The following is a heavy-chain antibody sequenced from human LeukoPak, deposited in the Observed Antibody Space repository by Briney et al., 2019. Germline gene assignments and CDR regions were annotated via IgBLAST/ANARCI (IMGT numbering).Heavy chain of an antibody. CDR1: GGSVSSGAYY. CDR3: ARIRGYSYGFEDY. V-gene: IGHV4-31*03. Sequence: TLSLTCTVSGGSVSSGAYYWSWIRQHPGKGLEWIGYIYYSGSTYYNPSLKSRVTISVDTSKNLFSLKLSSVTAADTAVYYCARIRGYSYGFEDYWGQGTLVTVSS. CDR2: IYYSGST. D-gene: IGHD5-18*01. J-gene: IGHJ4*02.